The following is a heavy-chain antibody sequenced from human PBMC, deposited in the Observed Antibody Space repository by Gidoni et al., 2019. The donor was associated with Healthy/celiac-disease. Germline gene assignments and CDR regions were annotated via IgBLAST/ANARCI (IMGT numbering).Heavy chain of an antibody. CDR1: GYSFTSYW. CDR2: IYPGDSDT. V-gene: IGHV5-51*01. CDR3: ARHLGYCGGDCGPANDAFDI. D-gene: IGHD2-21*02. J-gene: IGHJ3*02. Sequence: EVQLVQSGAEVKKPGESLKISCKGSGYSFTSYWIGWVRQMPGKGLEWMGIIYPGDSDTRYSPSFQGQVTISADKSISTAYLQWSSLKASDTAMYYCARHLGYCGGDCGPANDAFDIWGQGTMVTVSS.